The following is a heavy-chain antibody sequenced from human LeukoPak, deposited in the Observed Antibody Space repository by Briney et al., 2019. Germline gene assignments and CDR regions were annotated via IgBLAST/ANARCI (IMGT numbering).Heavy chain of an antibody. CDR2: IYYSGNT. Sequence: SETLSLTCTVSGVSISGYYWSWLRQPPGKGLEWLGYIYYSGNTNYNPSLKGRVTISVDTSKNQFSLELSSVTAVDTAVYYCARGTSSQLWFVYWGQGTLVTVSS. V-gene: IGHV4-59*01. J-gene: IGHJ4*02. CDR3: ARGTSSQLWFVY. D-gene: IGHD3-10*01. CDR1: GVSISGYY.